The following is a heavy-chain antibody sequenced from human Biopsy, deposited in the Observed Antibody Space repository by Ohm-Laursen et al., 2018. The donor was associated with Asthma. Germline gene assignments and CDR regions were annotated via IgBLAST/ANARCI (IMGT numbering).Heavy chain of an antibody. CDR3: AKRWSYFDY. V-gene: IGHV3-23*01. J-gene: IGHJ4*02. D-gene: IGHD3-3*01. CDR2: ISGSGGST. Sequence: SLRLSCAASGFTFSSYAMSWVRQAPGKGLEWVSAISGSGGSTYYADSVKGRFTISKDKSKNTLYMQMNSLRAEDTAVFFCAKRWSYFDYWGQGTLVTVSS. CDR1: GFTFSSYA.